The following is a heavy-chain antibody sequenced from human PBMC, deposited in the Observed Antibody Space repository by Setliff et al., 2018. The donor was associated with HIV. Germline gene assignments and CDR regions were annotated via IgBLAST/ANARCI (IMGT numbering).Heavy chain of an antibody. CDR1: GYSVSSGYY. D-gene: IGHD3-16*01. CDR2: MYDSETT. J-gene: IGHJ4*02. CDR3: ARHQKVSFMSDH. Sequence: SETLSLTCIGSGYSVSSGYYWGWIRQPPGKGLQWIGAMYDSETTYYNPSLKSRVTMSVDASRNRFSLKLSSVTAADTAIYYCARHQKVSFMSDHWGQGMLVTVSS. V-gene: IGHV4-38-2*02.